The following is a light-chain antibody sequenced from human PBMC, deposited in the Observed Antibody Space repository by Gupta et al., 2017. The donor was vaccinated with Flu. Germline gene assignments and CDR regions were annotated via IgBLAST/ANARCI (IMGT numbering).Light chain of an antibody. CDR3: KQSYSAHVYS. V-gene: IGKV1-39*01. Sequence: DIRLTQSPSALSASIGDRVTITCRASQDISNYLNWYQQTPGRPPKLLIYAASSLQSGVPSRFSGSGSGTDFTRTISSLQPEDFATYYCKQSYSAHVYSFGQGTKLEIK. J-gene: IGKJ2*03. CDR2: AAS. CDR1: QDISNY.